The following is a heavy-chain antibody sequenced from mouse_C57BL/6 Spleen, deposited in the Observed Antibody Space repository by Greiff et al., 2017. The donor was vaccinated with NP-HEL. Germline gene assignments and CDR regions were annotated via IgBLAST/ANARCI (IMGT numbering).Heavy chain of an antibody. CDR1: GFTFSSYG. J-gene: IGHJ1*03. Sequence: DVKLVESGGDLVKPGGSLKLSCAASGFTFSSYGMSWVRQTPDKRLEWVATISSGGSYTYYPDSVKGRFTISRDNAKNTLYLQMSSLKSEDTAMYYCARQGYYGNYGVFDVWGTGTTVTVSS. CDR2: ISSGGSYT. D-gene: IGHD2-1*01. V-gene: IGHV5-6*02. CDR3: ARQGYYGNYGVFDV.